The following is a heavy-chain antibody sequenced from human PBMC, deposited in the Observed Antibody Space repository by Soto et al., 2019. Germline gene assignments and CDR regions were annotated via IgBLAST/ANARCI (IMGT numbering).Heavy chain of an antibody. CDR2: TYYRSKWYN. Sequence: SQTLSLTCAISGDSVSSNSAAWNWIRQSPSRGLEWLGRTYYRSKWYNDYAVSVKSRITINPDTSKNQFSLQLNSVTPEDTAVYYCARYVDPSESVLRYFDWLKGRRGGMDVWGQGNTVTVSS. D-gene: IGHD3-9*01. CDR3: ARYVDPSESVLRYFDWLKGRRGGMDV. V-gene: IGHV6-1*01. J-gene: IGHJ6*02. CDR1: GDSVSSNSAA.